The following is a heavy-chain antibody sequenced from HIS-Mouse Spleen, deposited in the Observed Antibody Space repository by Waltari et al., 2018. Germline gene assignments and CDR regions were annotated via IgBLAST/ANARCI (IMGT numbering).Heavy chain of an antibody. CDR3: AREIPYSSSWYDWYFDL. CDR1: GCSISSSSYH. CDR2: IYYSGST. D-gene: IGHD6-13*01. V-gene: IGHV4-39*07. Sequence: QLQLQESGPGLVKPSETLSLTCTVPGCSISSSSYHRGWIRQPPGKGLEWIGSIYYSGSTYYNPSLKSRVTISVDTSKNQFSLKLSSVTAADTAVYYCAREIPYSSSWYDWYFDLWGRGTLVTVSS. J-gene: IGHJ2*01.